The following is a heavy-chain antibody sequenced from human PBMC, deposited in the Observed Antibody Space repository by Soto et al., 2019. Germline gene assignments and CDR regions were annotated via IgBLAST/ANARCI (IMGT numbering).Heavy chain of an antibody. V-gene: IGHV4-59*01. D-gene: IGHD1-26*01. J-gene: IGHJ4*02. CDR1: GGSISSYY. CDR2: IYYSGST. Sequence: SQTLSLTCTVSGGSISSYYWSWIRQPPGKGLEWIGYIYYSGSTNYNPSLKSRVTISVDTSKNQFSLRLTSVTAADTAVYYCARRYGGNFDYWGQGTLVTVSS. CDR3: ARRYGGNFDY.